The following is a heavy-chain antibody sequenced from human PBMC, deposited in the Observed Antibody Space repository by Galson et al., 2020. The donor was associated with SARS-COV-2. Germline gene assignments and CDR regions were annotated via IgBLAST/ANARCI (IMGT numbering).Heavy chain of an antibody. J-gene: IGHJ4*01. D-gene: IGHD3-10*01. CDR1: GGSISSGYTY. Sequence: SETLSLTCTVSGGSISSGYTYWNWIRHHTGKGLEWIGYIYYSGDIYYNPSLKSRFTISVDTSKNQFSLKLSSVTAADTTVYYCARGGAGWSYLSDYWGQGTLVTVSS. CDR3: ARGGAGWSYLSDY. CDR2: IYYSGDI. V-gene: IGHV4-31*03.